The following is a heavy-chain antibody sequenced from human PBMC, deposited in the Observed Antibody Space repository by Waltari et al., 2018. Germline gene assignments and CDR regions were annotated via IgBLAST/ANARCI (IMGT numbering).Heavy chain of an antibody. D-gene: IGHD2-15*01. CDR3: ARHVGGYCRSGTCYSDS. Sequence: EVQLVQSGAEVKKPGESLKISCKGSGYSFTSHWIAWVRQMPGKGLEWLGCIYPGDSDTRYSPSFQGQITISVDKSISTAYLQWSSLEASDTAMYYCARHVGGYCRSGTCYSDSWGQGTLVTVSS. CDR1: GYSFTSHW. J-gene: IGHJ4*02. V-gene: IGHV5-51*01. CDR2: IYPGDSDT.